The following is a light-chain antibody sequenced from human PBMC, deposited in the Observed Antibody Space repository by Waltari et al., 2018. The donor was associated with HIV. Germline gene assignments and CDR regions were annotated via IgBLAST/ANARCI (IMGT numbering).Light chain of an antibody. J-gene: IGLJ2*01. CDR2: SNN. Sequence: QSVLTQPPSASGTPGQRVTISCSGSSSNIGSNTVNWYQQLPGTAPKLLIYSNNQRPSGVPDRFSGSQSGTAASLASSGLQSEDEADYYCAAGDDSLNGPVFGGGTKLTVL. CDR3: AAGDDSLNGPV. V-gene: IGLV1-44*01. CDR1: SSNIGSNT.